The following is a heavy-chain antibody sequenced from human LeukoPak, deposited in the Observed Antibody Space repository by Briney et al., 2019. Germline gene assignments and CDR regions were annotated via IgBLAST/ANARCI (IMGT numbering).Heavy chain of an antibody. Sequence: GGSLRLSCAASGFTFSSHGMHWVRQAPGKGLEWVAVISFDGGNKYYADSVKGRFTISRDNSKNTLYLQLNSLRAEDTAVYYCASTRSSDFDYWGQGTLVTVSS. CDR2: ISFDGGNK. J-gene: IGHJ4*02. D-gene: IGHD6-6*01. CDR3: ASTRSSDFDY. CDR1: GFTFSSHG. V-gene: IGHV3-30*03.